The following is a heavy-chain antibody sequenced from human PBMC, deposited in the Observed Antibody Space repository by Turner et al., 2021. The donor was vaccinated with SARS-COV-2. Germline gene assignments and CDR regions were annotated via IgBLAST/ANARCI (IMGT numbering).Heavy chain of an antibody. J-gene: IGHJ4*02. CDR2: IYNIGNT. Sequence: QVQLQESGPGLVKPSQTLSLTCTVSGGSISSGGYYWSWIRQHPGKGLEWIGYIYNIGNTYYTPSLKSRVTISVDSSKNQFSLKLSSVTAADTAVYFCARSSTSSNRFDYWGQGTLVTVSS. CDR1: GGSISSGGYY. D-gene: IGHD6-13*01. CDR3: ARSSTSSNRFDY. V-gene: IGHV4-31*03.